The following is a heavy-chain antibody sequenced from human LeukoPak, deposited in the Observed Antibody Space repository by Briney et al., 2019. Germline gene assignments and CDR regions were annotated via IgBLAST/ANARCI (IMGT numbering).Heavy chain of an antibody. CDR1: GGTFNSYA. Sequence: ASVKVSCKASGGTFNSYAISWVRQAPGQGLEWMGLINPSGGTTRYAQKFQGRVTMTRDLSTSTDYVELSSLRSDDTAVYFCARDNSVGDYAWWFDPWGQGTLVTVSS. CDR3: ARDNSVGDYAWWFDP. D-gene: IGHD1-26*01. V-gene: IGHV1-46*02. CDR2: INPSGGTT. J-gene: IGHJ5*02.